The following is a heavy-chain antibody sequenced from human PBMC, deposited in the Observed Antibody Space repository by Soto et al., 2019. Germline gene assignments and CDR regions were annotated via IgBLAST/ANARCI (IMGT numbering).Heavy chain of an antibody. CDR1: GYNFINYG. CDR3: VRDLDGSGSYYTDY. CDR2: IRVHKGNT. D-gene: IGHD3-10*01. Sequence: ASVKVSCKASGYNFINYGITWVRQAPGQGLEWMGWIRVHKGNTNYAQKFQGRVTMSTDTSTSTAYMELRNLRPDDTAVYYCVRDLDGSGSYYTDYWGPGTLVTVSS. V-gene: IGHV1-18*01. J-gene: IGHJ4*02.